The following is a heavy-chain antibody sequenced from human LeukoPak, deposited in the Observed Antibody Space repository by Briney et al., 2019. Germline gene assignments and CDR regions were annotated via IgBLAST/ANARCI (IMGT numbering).Heavy chain of an antibody. D-gene: IGHD2-21*01. Sequence: PGGSLGLSCAASGFALSNAWMIWVRQAPGKGLEWVSSISSSSSYIYYADSVKGRFTISRDDAKNSLYLQMNSLRAEDTAVYYCARGGGYCGGDCYGIDYWGQGTLVTVSS. V-gene: IGHV3-21*01. J-gene: IGHJ4*02. CDR2: ISSSSSYI. CDR1: GFALSNAW. CDR3: ARGGGYCGGDCYGIDY.